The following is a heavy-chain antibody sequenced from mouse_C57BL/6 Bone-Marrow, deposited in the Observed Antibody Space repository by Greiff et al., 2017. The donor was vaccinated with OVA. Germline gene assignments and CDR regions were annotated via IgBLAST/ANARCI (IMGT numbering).Heavy chain of an antibody. CDR2: IYPGGGYT. Sequence: QVQLQQSGAELVRPGTSVKMSCKASGYTFTNYWIGWAKQRPGHGLEWIGDIYPGGGYTNYNEKFKGKATLTADKSSSTAYMQFCSLTSEDSAIYYCARALYDYDGDWYFDVWGTGTTVTVSS. V-gene: IGHV1-63*01. D-gene: IGHD2-4*01. CDR1: GYTFTNYW. CDR3: ARALYDYDGDWYFDV. J-gene: IGHJ1*03.